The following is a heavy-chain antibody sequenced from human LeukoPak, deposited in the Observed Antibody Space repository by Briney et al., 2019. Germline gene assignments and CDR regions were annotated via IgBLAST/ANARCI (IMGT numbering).Heavy chain of an antibody. CDR1: GGSISSGSYY. CDR3: ARDEARTGYIHY. CDR2: IYTSGST. V-gene: IGHV4-61*02. J-gene: IGHJ4*02. Sequence: SQTLSLTCTVSGGSISSGSYYWSWIRQPAGKGLEWIGRIYTSGSTNYNPSLKSRVTISVDTSKNQFSLKLSSVTAADTAVYYCARDEARTGYIHYWGQGTLITVSS. D-gene: IGHD3-9*01.